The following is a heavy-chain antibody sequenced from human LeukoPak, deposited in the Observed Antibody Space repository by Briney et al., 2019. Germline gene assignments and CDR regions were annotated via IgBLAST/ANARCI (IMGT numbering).Heavy chain of an antibody. CDR1: GYTFTSYG. CDR3: ARGRGYYDSSGSEYFQH. CDR2: ISAYNGNT. V-gene: IGHV1-18*01. D-gene: IGHD3-22*01. J-gene: IGHJ1*01. Sequence: GASVKVSCKASGYTFTSYGISWVRQAPGQGLEWMGWISAYNGNTNYAKKLQGRVTMTTDTSTSTAYMELRSLRSDDTAVYYCARGRGYYDSSGSEYFQHWGQGTLVTVSS.